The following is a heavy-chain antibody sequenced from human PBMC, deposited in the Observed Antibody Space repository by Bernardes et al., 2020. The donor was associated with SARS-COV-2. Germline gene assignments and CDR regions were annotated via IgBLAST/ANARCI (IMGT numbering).Heavy chain of an antibody. CDR1: GFTFSSYA. CDR2: ISGRGGT. CDR3: AKQSHDFGDSRFDF. V-gene: IGHV3-23*01. D-gene: IGHD4-17*01. J-gene: IGHJ4*02. Sequence: GGSLRLSCAASGFTFSSYAMSWVRQAPGKGLEWVSTISGRGGTYYADSVKSRFTISRDNSKMTLYVQMNSLRAEDTAVYYCAKQSHDFGDSRFDFWGQGTLVTVSS.